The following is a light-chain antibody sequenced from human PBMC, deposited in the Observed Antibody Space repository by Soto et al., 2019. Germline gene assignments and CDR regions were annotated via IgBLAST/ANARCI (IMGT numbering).Light chain of an antibody. CDR2: EGT. V-gene: IGLV2-23*01. J-gene: IGLJ1*01. Sequence: QSVLTQPASVSGSPGQSITISCTGTVSDVGSYNLISWYQQHPGKAPKLIVYEGTKRPSGVSDRFSGSKSDNMASLTISGLQAEDEADYHCCSYAGSSTYVFGGGTKLTVL. CDR1: VSDVGSYNL. CDR3: CSYAGSSTYV.